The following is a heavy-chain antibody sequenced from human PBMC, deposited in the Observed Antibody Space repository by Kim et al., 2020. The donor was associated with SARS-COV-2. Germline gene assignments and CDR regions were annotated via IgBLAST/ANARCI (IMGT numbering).Heavy chain of an antibody. J-gene: IGHJ3*02. Sequence: GGSLRLSCAASGFTFSSYAMSWVRQAPGKGLEWVSAISGSGGSTYYADSVKGRFTISRDNSKNTLYLQMNSLRAEDTAVYYCEKLLWEPPGPVPGAFEIWGQGKMVT. V-gene: IGHV3-23*01. CDR3: EKLLWEPPGPVPGAFEI. CDR1: GFTFSSYA. CDR2: ISGSGGST. D-gene: IGHD3-16*01.